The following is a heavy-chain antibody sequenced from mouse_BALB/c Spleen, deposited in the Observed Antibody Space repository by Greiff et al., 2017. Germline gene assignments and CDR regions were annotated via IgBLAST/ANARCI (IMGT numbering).Heavy chain of an antibody. J-gene: IGHJ3*01. V-gene: IGHV5-17*02. CDR1: GFTFSSFG. Sequence: EVTLVESGRGLVQPGGSLKLSCAASGFTFSSFGMHWVRQAPGTGLEWVAYISSCSSTIYYADTVKGRFTISRDNPKNTLFLQLTSLRSEDTAMYYCAREWDGVAYWGQGTLVTVSA. CDR3: AREWDGVAY. D-gene: IGHD4-1*01. CDR2: ISSCSSTI.